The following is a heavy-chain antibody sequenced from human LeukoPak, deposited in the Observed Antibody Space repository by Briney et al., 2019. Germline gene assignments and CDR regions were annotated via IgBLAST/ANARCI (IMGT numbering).Heavy chain of an antibody. V-gene: IGHV3-30*19. D-gene: IGHD5-24*01. CDR1: GFTFSSYG. CDR3: ARDRDGYNSDFDY. CDR2: ILHDGSNT. J-gene: IGHJ4*02. Sequence: GGSLRLSCAASGFTFSSYGMHWVRQAPGKGLEWVSIILHDGSNTYYADSVKGRFTISRDNSKNMLYLQMNSLRVEDTAVYYCARDRDGYNSDFDYWGQGTLVTVSS.